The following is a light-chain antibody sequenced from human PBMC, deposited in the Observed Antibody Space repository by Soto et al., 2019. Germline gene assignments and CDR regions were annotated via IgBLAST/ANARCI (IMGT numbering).Light chain of an antibody. J-gene: IGKJ4*01. V-gene: IGKV3-11*01. CDR1: QSFSNS. CDR2: DAS. Sequence: EIVLTQSPATQSLSPGERATLSCRDSQSFSNSLAWYQQKPGQAPRLLIYDASNRATGIPARFSGSGSGTDFTLTISSLEPEDFAVYYCQQRSTWLPLTFGGGTRLEIK. CDR3: QQRSTWLPLT.